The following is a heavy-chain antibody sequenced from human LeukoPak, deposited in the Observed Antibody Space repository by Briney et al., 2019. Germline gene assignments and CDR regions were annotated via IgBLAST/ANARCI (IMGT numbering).Heavy chain of an antibody. CDR1: GIALSNYG. V-gene: IGHV3-23*01. CDR3: AKRGVVIRVILVGFHKEAYYFDS. Sequence: GGSLRLSCAVSGIALSNYGMTWVRQAPGKGLEWVAGISDSGGSTNYADSVKGRFTISRDNPKNTLYLQMNSLRAEDTAVYFCAKRGVVIRVILVGFHKEAYYFDSWGQGALVTVSS. J-gene: IGHJ4*02. D-gene: IGHD3-22*01. CDR2: ISDSGGST.